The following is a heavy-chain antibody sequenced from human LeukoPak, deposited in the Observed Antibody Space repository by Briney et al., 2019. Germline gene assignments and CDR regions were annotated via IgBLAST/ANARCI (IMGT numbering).Heavy chain of an antibody. V-gene: IGHV3-23*01. CDR2: ISGSGGST. CDR3: ATMATIKSPPSDD. D-gene: IGHD5-24*01. Sequence: GGSLRLSCAASGFTFSSYAMSWVRQAPGKGLEWVSAISGSGGSTYYADSVKGRFTISRDNANNRLYLQMNSLRAEDTAVYYCATMATIKSPPSDDWGQGTLVTVSS. CDR1: GFTFSSYA. J-gene: IGHJ4*02.